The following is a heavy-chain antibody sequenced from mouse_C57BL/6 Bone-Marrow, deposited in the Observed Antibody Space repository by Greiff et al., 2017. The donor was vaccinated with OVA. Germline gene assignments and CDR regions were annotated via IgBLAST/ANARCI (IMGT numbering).Heavy chain of an antibody. CDR3: AREITTVVPGYFDV. Sequence: VQLQQSGPGLVKPSQTVFLTCTVTGISITTGNYRWSWIRQFPGNKLEWIGYIYYSGTITYNPSLTSRTTTPRATPKNQFFLEMNSLTAEDTATDYGAREITTVVPGYFDVWGTGTTVTVSS. J-gene: IGHJ1*03. CDR2: IYYSGTI. D-gene: IGHD1-1*01. V-gene: IGHV3-5*01. CDR1: GISITTGNYR.